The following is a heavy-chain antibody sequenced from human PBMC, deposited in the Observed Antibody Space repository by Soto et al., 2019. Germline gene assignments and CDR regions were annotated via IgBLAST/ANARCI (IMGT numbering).Heavy chain of an antibody. CDR1: GGSISSSRYY. CDR2: IYYSGST. V-gene: IGHV4-39*01. J-gene: IGHJ6*02. CDR3: ARVGQLGGEYYYGMDV. Sequence: SETLSLTCTVSGGSISSSRYYWGWIRQPPGKGLEWIGSIYYSGSTYYNPSLKSRVTISVDTSKNQFPLKLSSVTAADTAVYYCARVGQLGGEYYYGMDVWGQGTTVT. D-gene: IGHD6-13*01.